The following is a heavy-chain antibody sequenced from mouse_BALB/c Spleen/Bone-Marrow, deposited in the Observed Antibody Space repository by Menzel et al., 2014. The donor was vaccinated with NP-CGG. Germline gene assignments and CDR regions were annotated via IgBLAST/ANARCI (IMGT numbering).Heavy chain of an antibody. D-gene: IGHD2-1*01. V-gene: IGHV1-4*01. Sequence: VQLVESGAELARPGASVKMSCRASGYTFTTYTMHWVKQRPGQGLEWIGSINPSSGYTYYNQKFKDKATLTADKSSSAAYLQLSSLTSEDSAVYYCARVYGNYDAMDYWGQGTSVTVSS. CDR1: GYTFTTYT. CDR3: ARVYGNYDAMDY. CDR2: INPSSGYT. J-gene: IGHJ4*01.